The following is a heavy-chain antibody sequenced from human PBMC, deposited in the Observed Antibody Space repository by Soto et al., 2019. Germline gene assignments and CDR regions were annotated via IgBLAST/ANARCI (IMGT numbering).Heavy chain of an antibody. J-gene: IGHJ4*02. CDR2: IYYRGNT. CDR1: GDSINSDKYY. V-gene: IGHV4-39*01. Sequence: PSETLSLTCSVSGDSINSDKYYWGWIRQPPGKGIEWIGSIYYRGNTYYKQSLKTRVTISLDKSKSQFSLKLTSVTAAYSALYFCARLEGLATISYYFDFWGQGALVTVSS. CDR3: ARLEGLATISYYFDF. D-gene: IGHD3-9*01.